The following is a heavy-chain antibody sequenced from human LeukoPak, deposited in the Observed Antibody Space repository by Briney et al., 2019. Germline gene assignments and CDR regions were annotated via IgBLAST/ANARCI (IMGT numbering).Heavy chain of an antibody. CDR3: ASLTKGDYYGMDV. V-gene: IGHV4-31*03. CDR1: GGSISGGGYY. CDR2: IYYSGST. D-gene: IGHD3-3*01. J-gene: IGHJ6*02. Sequence: SQTLSLTCTVSGGSISGGGYYWSWIRQHPGKGLEWIGYIYYSGSTYYNPSLKSRVTISVDTSKNQFSLKLSSVTAADTAVYYCASLTKGDYYGMDVWGQGTTVTVSS.